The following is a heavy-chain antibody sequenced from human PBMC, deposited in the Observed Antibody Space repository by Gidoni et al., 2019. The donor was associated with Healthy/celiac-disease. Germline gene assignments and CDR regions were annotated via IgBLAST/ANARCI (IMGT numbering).Heavy chain of an antibody. CDR3: ARGYYYGSGSDNWFDP. Sequence: QVQLVQSGAEVKKPGASVKVSCKASGYTFTGYYMHWVRQAPGQGLEWMGWINPNSGGTNYAQKFQGRVTMTRDTSISTAYMELSRLRSDDTAVYYCARGYYYGSGSDNWFDPWGQGTLVTVSS. D-gene: IGHD3-10*01. J-gene: IGHJ5*02. V-gene: IGHV1-2*02. CDR2: INPNSGGT. CDR1: GYTFTGYY.